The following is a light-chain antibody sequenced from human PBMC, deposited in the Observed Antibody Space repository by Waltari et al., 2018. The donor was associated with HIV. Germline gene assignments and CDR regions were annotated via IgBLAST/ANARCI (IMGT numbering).Light chain of an antibody. Sequence: QYALTQPASLSGSPGQPTPISCPGSSSDIGGYNYASWYQQHPGKAPKLIIYNVNHRPSGISDRFSGSRSGNTASLTISGLQAEDEAIYYCSSYVSTKNVLFGGGTKVTVV. CDR1: SSDIGGYNY. V-gene: IGLV2-14*03. J-gene: IGLJ2*01. CDR2: NVN. CDR3: SSYVSTKNVL.